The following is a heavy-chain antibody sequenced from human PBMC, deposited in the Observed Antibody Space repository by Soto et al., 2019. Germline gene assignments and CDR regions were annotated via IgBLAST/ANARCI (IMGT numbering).Heavy chain of an antibody. CDR2: INPNSGGT. V-gene: IGHV1-2*04. CDR1: GYTFTGYY. J-gene: IGHJ5*02. CDR3: ARASIAAPMPYNWFDP. D-gene: IGHD6-6*01. Sequence: GASVKVSCKASGYTFTGYYMHWVRQAPGQGLEWMGWINPNSGGTNYAQKFQGWVTMTRDTSISTAYMELSRLRSDDTAVYYCARASIAAPMPYNWFDPWGQGTLVTVSS.